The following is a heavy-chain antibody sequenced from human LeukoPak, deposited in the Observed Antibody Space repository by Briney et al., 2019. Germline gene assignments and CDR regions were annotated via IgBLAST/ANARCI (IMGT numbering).Heavy chain of an antibody. J-gene: IGHJ4*02. D-gene: IGHD1-26*01. CDR2: IYYSGST. Sequence: SETLSLTCTVSGGSIGSYYWSWIRQPPGKGLEWIGYIYYSGSTNYNPSLKSRVTISVDTSKNQFSLKLSSVTAADTAVYYCAREGRYSGSPGDYWGQGTLVTVSS. CDR1: GGSIGSYY. CDR3: AREGRYSGSPGDY. V-gene: IGHV4-59*01.